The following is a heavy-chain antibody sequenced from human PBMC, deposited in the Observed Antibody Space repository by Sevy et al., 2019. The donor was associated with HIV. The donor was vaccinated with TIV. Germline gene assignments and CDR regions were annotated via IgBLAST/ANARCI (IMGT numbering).Heavy chain of an antibody. CDR3: AKGETGSYYYYYYGMDV. Sequence: GGSLRLSCAASGFTFSSYAMSWVRQAPGKGLEWVSAISGSGGSTYYADSVKGRFTISRDNSKNTLYLQMNSLRAEDTAVYYCAKGETGSYYYYYYGMDVWGQGTTVTVSS. D-gene: IGHD1-26*01. J-gene: IGHJ6*02. V-gene: IGHV3-23*01. CDR2: ISGSGGST. CDR1: GFTFSSYA.